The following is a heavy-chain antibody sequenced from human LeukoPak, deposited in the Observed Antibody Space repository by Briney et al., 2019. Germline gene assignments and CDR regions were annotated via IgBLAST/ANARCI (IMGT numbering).Heavy chain of an antibody. D-gene: IGHD3-16*01. CDR2: ISSSGGNT. CDR3: AKDLPRHSHYVEGPFDY. Sequence: PGGSLRLSCAASGFTFSSYAMSCVRQAPGKGLEWVSAISSSGGNTYYADSVKGRFTISRDNSKTTLYLQMNSLRAEDTAVYYCAKDLPRHSHYVEGPFDYWGQGTLVTVSS. V-gene: IGHV3-23*01. J-gene: IGHJ4*02. CDR1: GFTFSSYA.